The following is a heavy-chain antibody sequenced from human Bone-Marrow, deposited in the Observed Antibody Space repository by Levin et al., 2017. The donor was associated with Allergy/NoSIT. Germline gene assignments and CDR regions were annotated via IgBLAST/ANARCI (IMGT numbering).Heavy chain of an antibody. CDR2: ITNNGKSA. D-gene: IGHD1-26*01. V-gene: IGHV3-11*01. Sequence: PGGSLRLSCTASGFKFNDFYMTWIRQSPGKGLEWIAFITNNGKSASYADSVQGRFTLSRDNTKKSVYLQMDSLRDEDTAVYYCVTPVPPQYRGSEGADYWGQGTLVTVSS. CDR3: VTPVPPQYRGSEGADY. J-gene: IGHJ4*02. CDR1: GFKFNDFY.